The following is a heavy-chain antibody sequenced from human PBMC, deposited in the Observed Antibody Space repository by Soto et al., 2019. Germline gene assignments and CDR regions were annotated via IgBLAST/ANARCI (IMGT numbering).Heavy chain of an antibody. CDR3: ARAHYGDYGYGMDV. V-gene: IGHV4-31*03. CDR1: GGSISSGGYY. D-gene: IGHD4-17*01. Sequence: SETLSLTCTVSGGSISSGGYYWSWIRQHPGKGLEWIGYIYYSGSTYYNPSLKSRVTISVDTSKNQFSLKLSSVTAADTAVYYCARAHYGDYGYGMDVWGQGTPVTVSS. CDR2: IYYSGST. J-gene: IGHJ6*02.